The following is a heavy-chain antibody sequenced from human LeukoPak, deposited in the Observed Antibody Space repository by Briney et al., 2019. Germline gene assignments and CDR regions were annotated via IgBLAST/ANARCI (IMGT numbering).Heavy chain of an antibody. Sequence: GGSLRLSCEASRFTFSTHWMHWARQAPGKGLVWVSRIDSDGGNAYYADSVKGRFTISRDNAKNTLYLQMNSLRAEDTAVYYCAKSFGDYSSTWNTRNWFDPWGQGTLVTVSS. V-gene: IGHV3-74*01. D-gene: IGHD6-13*01. CDR2: IDSDGGNA. CDR1: RFTFSTHW. CDR3: AKSFGDYSSTWNTRNWFDP. J-gene: IGHJ5*02.